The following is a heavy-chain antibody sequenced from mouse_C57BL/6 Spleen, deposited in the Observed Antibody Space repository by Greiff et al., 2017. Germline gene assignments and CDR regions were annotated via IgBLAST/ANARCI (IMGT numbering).Heavy chain of an antibody. CDR1: GFTFSSYA. Sequence: EVKLLESGGGLVKPGGSLKLSCAASGFTFSSYAMSWVRQTPEKRLEWVATISDGGSYTYYPDNVKGRFTISRDNAKNNRYLQMSHLKSEDTAMYYCARDQGWGFAYWGQGTLVTVSA. CDR3: ARDQGWGFAY. J-gene: IGHJ3*01. V-gene: IGHV5-4*01. D-gene: IGHD3-2*02. CDR2: ISDGGSYT.